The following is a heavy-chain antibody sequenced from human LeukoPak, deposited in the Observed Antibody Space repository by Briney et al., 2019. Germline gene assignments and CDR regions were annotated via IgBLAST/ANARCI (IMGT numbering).Heavy chain of an antibody. Sequence: GRSLRLSCAASGFTFSEYYMTGARQAPGKGLEWVSYISSSSNTVYDADSVRGRLTISSDYANNSLYVQMTNLRAEDTAVYYCARRAMGATSFDYWGQGTLVTVSS. CDR2: ISSSSNTV. J-gene: IGHJ4*02. D-gene: IGHD1-26*01. CDR3: ARRAMGATSFDY. V-gene: IGHV3-11*04. CDR1: GFTFSEYY.